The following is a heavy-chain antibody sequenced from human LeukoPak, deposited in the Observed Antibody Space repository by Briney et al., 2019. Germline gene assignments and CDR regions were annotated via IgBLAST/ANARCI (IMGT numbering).Heavy chain of an antibody. CDR3: ARGTYYYGSGSPSNWFDP. CDR2: INPNSGGT. V-gene: IGHV1-2*06. D-gene: IGHD3-10*01. CDR1: GYTFTGYY. Sequence: GASVNVSCKASGYTFTGYYMHWVRQAPGQGLEWMGRINPNSGGTNYAQKFQGRVTMTRDTSISTAYMELSRLRSDDTAVYYCARGTYYYGSGSPSNWFDPWGQGTLVTVSS. J-gene: IGHJ5*02.